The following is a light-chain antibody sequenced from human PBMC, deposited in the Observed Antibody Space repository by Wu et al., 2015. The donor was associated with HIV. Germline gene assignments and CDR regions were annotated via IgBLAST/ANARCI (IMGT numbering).Light chain of an antibody. Sequence: VLTQSPGTLSLSPGERATLSCRASQSLSSSYLGWYQQSPGQAPRLLIYGASTRATGIPDRFSGSGSGTDSTLTISRLEPEDFAVYYCQEYRYSRTFGPGTKVEIK. CDR3: QEYRYSRT. CDR2: GAS. CDR1: QSLSSSY. V-gene: IGKV3-20*01. J-gene: IGKJ1*01.